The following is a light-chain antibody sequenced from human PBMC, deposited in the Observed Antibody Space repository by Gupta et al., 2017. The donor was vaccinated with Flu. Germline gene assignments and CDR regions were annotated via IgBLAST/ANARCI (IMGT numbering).Light chain of an antibody. CDR1: YSVSSSY. J-gene: IGKJ4*01. V-gene: IGKV3-20*01. CDR2: GAS. CDR3: QQDGSSPLT. Sequence: DTVFTHSPYTLSLSPGERATLSCRASYSVSSSYLAWYQQKPGQAPRLLIYGASSRATGIPDRFSGSGSGTDFTLTISRLEPEDFAVYYCQQDGSSPLTFGRGTKVEIK.